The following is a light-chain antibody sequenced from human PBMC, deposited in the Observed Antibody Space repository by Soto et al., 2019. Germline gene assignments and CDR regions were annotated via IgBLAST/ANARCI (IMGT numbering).Light chain of an antibody. CDR3: QHYGTSALYT. CDR2: AAS. J-gene: IGKJ2*01. Sequence: EIVLTQSPGTLSLSPGERATLSCRASQTVSSAYLAWYQQKPGQPPRLLIYAASNRATGIPDRFSGSGSGTDFTLTIGRLEPEDFAVYYCQHYGTSALYTFGQGTKLEIK. V-gene: IGKV3-20*01. CDR1: QTVSSAY.